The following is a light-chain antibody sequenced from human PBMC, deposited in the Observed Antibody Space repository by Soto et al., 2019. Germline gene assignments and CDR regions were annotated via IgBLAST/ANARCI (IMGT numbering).Light chain of an antibody. J-gene: IGKJ1*01. Sequence: DIQMTQSPSSLSASVGDRVTITCRASQGISNYLAWYQQKPGKVPKLLIYAASTLQSGVPSRFSGSGSGTAFTLTIRSLEAEDVATYFCQKYNSAPRTFGQGTKVEIK. V-gene: IGKV1-27*01. CDR3: QKYNSAPRT. CDR1: QGISNY. CDR2: AAS.